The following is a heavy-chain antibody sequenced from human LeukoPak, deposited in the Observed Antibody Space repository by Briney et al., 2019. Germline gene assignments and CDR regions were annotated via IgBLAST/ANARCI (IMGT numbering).Heavy chain of an antibody. CDR3: ARDPYYYDSSGYYDAFDI. CDR2: IYYSGST. V-gene: IGHV4-31*11. J-gene: IGHJ3*02. Sequence: SQTLSLTCAVSGGSISSGGYYWSWIRQHPGKGLEWIGYIYYSGSTYYNPSLKSRVTISVDTSKNQFSLKLSSVTAADTAVYYCARDPYYYDSSGYYDAFDIWGQGTMVTVSS. CDR1: GGSISSGGYY. D-gene: IGHD3-22*01.